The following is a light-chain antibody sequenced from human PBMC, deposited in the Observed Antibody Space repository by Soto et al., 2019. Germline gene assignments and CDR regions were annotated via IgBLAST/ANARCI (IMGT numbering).Light chain of an antibody. CDR2: EVS. CDR3: ASRDDNLSGHWM. V-gene: IGLV2-8*01. CDR1: SSDVGGYNY. J-gene: IGLJ3*02. Sequence: QSVLTQPPSASGSPGQSVTISCTGTSSDVGGYNYVSWYQQHPGKAPKVIIYEVSKRPSGVPDRFSGSKSGTSASLAISGLRSEDEADYYCASRDDNLSGHWMFGGGTKLTVL.